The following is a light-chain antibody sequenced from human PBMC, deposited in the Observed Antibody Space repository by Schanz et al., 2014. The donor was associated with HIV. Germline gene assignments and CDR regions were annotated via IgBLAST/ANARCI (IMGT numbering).Light chain of an antibody. V-gene: IGKV3-20*01. CDR3: QQYYHWPPIT. CDR1: QSVSSSY. CDR2: GAS. Sequence: EIVLTQSPGTLSLSPGERATLSCRASQSVSSSYLAWYQQKPGQAPRLLIYGASSRATGIPDRFSGSGSGTDFTLTISRLEPEDFAVYFCQQYYHWPPITFGRGTRLDIK. J-gene: IGKJ5*01.